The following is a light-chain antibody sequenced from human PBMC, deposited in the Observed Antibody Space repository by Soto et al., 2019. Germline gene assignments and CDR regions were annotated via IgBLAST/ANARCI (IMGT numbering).Light chain of an antibody. Sequence: EIVLTQSPGTLSFSPGERATLSCRASQSVSSSFLAWYQQKPGQAPRLLIYGASSRATVIPDRFSGSGSGTDFTLTISRLEPEDFAVYYCQQYGSSPETFGQGTKVE. V-gene: IGKV3-20*01. CDR1: QSVSSSF. CDR3: QQYGSSPET. J-gene: IGKJ1*01. CDR2: GAS.